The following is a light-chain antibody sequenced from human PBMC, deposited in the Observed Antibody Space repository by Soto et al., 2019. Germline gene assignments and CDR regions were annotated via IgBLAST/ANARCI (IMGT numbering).Light chain of an antibody. CDR3: QQYGSPQFT. CDR2: GAS. Sequence: EIVLTQSPGTLSLSPGEIATLSCRASQSVSSSYLAWYQQKPGQAPRLLIYGASSRATGIPDRFSGSGSGTDFTLTISRLEPEDCAVYYCQQYGSPQFTFGGGTKVEIK. J-gene: IGKJ4*01. V-gene: IGKV3-20*01. CDR1: QSVSSSY.